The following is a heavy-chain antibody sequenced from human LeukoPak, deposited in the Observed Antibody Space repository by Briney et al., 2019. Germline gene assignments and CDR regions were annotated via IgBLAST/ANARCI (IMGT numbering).Heavy chain of an antibody. J-gene: IGHJ4*02. CDR2: MNPNSGNT. D-gene: IGHD3-22*01. V-gene: IGHV1-8*01. Sequence: ASVKVSCKASGYTFTSYDINWVRQATGQGLEWMGWMNPNSGNTGYARKFQGRVTMTRNTSISTAYMELSSLRSEDTAVYYCARAQRITYYYDSSGLVPTDYWGQGTLVTVSS. CDR3: ARAQRITYYYDSSGLVPTDY. CDR1: GYTFTSYD.